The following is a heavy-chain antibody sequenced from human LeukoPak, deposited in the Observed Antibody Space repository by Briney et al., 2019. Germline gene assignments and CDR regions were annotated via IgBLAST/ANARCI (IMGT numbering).Heavy chain of an antibody. CDR1: GGTFSSYA. D-gene: IGHD2-2*02. CDR2: IIPIFGTA. J-gene: IGHJ6*03. Sequence: GSSVKVPCKASGGTFSSYAISWVRQAPGQGLEWMGGIIPIFGTANYAQKFQGRVTITADESTSTAYMELSSLRSEDTAVYYCARRGEGVVPAAIANYYMDVWGKGTTVTVSS. V-gene: IGHV1-69*01. CDR3: ARRGEGVVPAAIANYYMDV.